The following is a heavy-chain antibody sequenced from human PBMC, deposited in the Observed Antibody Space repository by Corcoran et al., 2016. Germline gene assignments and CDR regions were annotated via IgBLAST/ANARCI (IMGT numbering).Heavy chain of an antibody. CDR1: GGSFSGYY. Sequence: QVQLQQWGAGLLKPSETLSLTCAVYGGSFSGYYWSWIRQPPGKGLEWIGEINHSGSTNYNPSLKSRVTISVDTSKNQFSLKLSSVTAADTAVYYCARGRWQQLVLRYWGQGTLFTVSS. V-gene: IGHV4-34*01. CDR3: ARGRWQQLVLRY. CDR2: INHSGST. J-gene: IGHJ4*02. D-gene: IGHD6-13*01.